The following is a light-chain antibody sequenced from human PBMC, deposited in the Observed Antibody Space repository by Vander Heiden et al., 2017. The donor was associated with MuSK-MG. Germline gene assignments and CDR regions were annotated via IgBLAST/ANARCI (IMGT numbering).Light chain of an antibody. CDR3: QQLHAYT. CDR2: AAS. J-gene: IGKJ2*01. V-gene: IGKV1-9*01. CDR1: QGISSY. Sequence: DIQLTQSPSFLSASVGDRVTITCRASQGISSYLAWYQQRPGKAPNLLIYAASTLQSGVPSRFSGSGSGTEFTLTISSLQPEDFATYYCQQLHAYTFGQGPKLEIK.